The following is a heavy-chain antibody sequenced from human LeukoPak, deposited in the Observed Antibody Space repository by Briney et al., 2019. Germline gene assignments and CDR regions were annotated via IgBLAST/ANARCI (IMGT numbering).Heavy chain of an antibody. J-gene: IGHJ5*02. CDR2: IYTSGST. Sequence: SETLSLTCTVSGGSISSYYWSWTRQPAGKGLEWIGRIYTSGSTNYNPSLKSRVTMSVDTSKNQFSLKLSSVTAADTAVYYCAREDSSGWYSLLYNWFDPWGQGTLVTVSS. CDR1: GGSISSYY. V-gene: IGHV4-4*07. D-gene: IGHD6-19*01. CDR3: AREDSSGWYSLLYNWFDP.